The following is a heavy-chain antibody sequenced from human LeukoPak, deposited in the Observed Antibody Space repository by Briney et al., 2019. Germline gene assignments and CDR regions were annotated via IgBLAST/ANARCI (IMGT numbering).Heavy chain of an antibody. J-gene: IGHJ1*01. CDR1: GFTFDDYA. CDR2: ISWNSGSI. V-gene: IGHV3-9*01. D-gene: IGHD6-19*01. Sequence: GRSLRLSCAASGFTFDDYAMHWVRQAPGKGLEWVSGISWNSGSIGYADSVKGRFTISRDNSKNTLYLQMNSLRVEDTAVYYCAYDSNGWYKYFHHWGQGTQVTVSS. CDR3: AYDSNGWYKYFHH.